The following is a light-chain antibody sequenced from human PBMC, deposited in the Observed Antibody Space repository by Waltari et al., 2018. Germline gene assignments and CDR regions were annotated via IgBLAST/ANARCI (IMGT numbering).Light chain of an antibody. CDR1: QSVASNY. CDR2: DAF. Sequence: EIVLTQSPATLSLSPGERATLSCGASQSVASNYLAWYQQKPGMETRPPIYDAFSRATGIPARFSGSGSGTDFTLTISRLEPEDFAVYFCQQYAGSPWTFGQGTKVEIK. J-gene: IGKJ1*01. CDR3: QQYAGSPWT. V-gene: IGKV3D-20*01.